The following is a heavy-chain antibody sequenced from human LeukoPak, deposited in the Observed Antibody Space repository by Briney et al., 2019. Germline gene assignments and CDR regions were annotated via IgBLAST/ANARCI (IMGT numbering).Heavy chain of an antibody. CDR2: ISSSSSTI. D-gene: IGHD6-6*01. J-gene: IGHJ4*02. V-gene: IGHV3-48*01. CDR3: AKEKYSSSSELFFYIFDY. Sequence: QSGGSLRLSCAASGFTFSSYSMNWVRQAPGKGLEWVSYISSSSSTIYYADSVKGRFTISRDNSKNTLYLQMNSLRAEDTAVYYCAKEKYSSSSELFFYIFDYWGQGTLATVSS. CDR1: GFTFSSYS.